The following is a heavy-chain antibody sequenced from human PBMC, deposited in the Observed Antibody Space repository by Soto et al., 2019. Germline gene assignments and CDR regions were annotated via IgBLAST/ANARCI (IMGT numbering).Heavy chain of an antibody. V-gene: IGHV2-5*02. CDR1: GFSLSTSGVG. Sequence: QITLKESGPTLVKPTQTLTLTCTLSGFSLSTSGVGVGWIRQPPGKALEWLTLIYWDDDKRYSPSLKGRLTITKDTSKNQVVLTMTNMDPVDTATYYCALRRGYCSGGSCYSIWFDPWGQGTLVTVSS. CDR2: IYWDDDK. J-gene: IGHJ5*02. D-gene: IGHD2-15*01. CDR3: ALRRGYCSGGSCYSIWFDP.